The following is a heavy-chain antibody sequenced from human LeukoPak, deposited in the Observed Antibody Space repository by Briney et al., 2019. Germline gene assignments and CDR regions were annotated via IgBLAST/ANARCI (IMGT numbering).Heavy chain of an antibody. D-gene: IGHD6-13*01. CDR2: IIPIFGTA. J-gene: IGHJ4*02. CDR1: GGTFSSYA. CDR3: AAPAAGAGLDY. Sequence: ASVKVSCKASGGTFSSYAISWVRQAPGQGLERMGGIIPIFGTANYAQKFQGRVTITADESTSTAYMELSSLRSEDTAVYYCAAPAAGAGLDYWGQGTLVTVSS. V-gene: IGHV1-69*13.